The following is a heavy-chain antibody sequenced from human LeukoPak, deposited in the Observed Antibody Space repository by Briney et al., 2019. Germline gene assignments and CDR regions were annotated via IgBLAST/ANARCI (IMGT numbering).Heavy chain of an antibody. CDR2: ISGSGDRT. J-gene: IGHJ6*02. V-gene: IGHV3-23*01. Sequence: GGSLRLSCAASGFAFNNYAMSWFRQTPGKGLEWVSAISGSGDRTYYAESVKGRFSISRDNSKNTLYLQMHSLRAEDTAVYYCGKRELWHGSGEDAWGQGTTVTVSS. D-gene: IGHD3-10*01. CDR1: GFAFNNYA. CDR3: GKRELWHGSGEDA.